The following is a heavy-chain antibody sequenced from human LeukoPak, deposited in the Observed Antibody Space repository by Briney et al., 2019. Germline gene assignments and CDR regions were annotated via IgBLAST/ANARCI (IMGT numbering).Heavy chain of an antibody. J-gene: IGHJ4*02. CDR1: GFTFSSDR. CDR3: ARDLPVSGAYHNFDL. D-gene: IGHD3-16*01. Sequence: GGSLRLSCVASGFTFSSDRMNWVRRAPGKGLEWVSTIYSASDYIYYADSVKGRFAISRDNAKNSLYLQMNSLRAEDTAVYYCARDLPVSGAYHNFDLWGQGTLVTVSS. V-gene: IGHV3-21*01. CDR2: IYSASDYI.